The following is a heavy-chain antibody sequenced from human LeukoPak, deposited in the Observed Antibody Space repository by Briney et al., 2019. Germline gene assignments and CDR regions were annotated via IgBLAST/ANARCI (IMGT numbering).Heavy chain of an antibody. CDR1: GGSFSDYH. CDR2: IIQSGRT. V-gene: IGHV4-34*01. CDR3: ARGHRVVVPAAQRAYSYMDV. D-gene: IGHD2-2*01. J-gene: IGHJ6*03. Sequence: SETQSLTCAVYGGSFSDYHWDWIRQTPGKGLEWIGEIIQSGRTNYKSSLKSRVTISLDTSKNQFSLKQSSVTAADTAVYYCARGHRVVVPAAQRAYSYMDVWGNGTTVTVSS.